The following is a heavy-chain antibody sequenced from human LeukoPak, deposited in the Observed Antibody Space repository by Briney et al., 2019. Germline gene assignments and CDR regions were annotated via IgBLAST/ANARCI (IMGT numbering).Heavy chain of an antibody. Sequence: ASETLSLTCTVSGGSISSSSYYWGWIRQPPGKGLEWIGSIYYSGSTYYNPSLKSRVTISVDTSKNQFSLKLSSVTAADTAVYYCARAISSSSWTYFDYWGQGTLVTVSS. CDR1: GGSISSSSYY. J-gene: IGHJ4*02. D-gene: IGHD6-13*01. V-gene: IGHV4-39*01. CDR3: ARAISSSSWTYFDY. CDR2: IYYSGST.